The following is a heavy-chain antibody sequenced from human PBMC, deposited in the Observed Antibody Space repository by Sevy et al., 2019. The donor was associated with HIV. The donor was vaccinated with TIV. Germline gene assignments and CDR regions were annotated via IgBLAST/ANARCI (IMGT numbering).Heavy chain of an antibody. D-gene: IGHD7-27*01. CDR2: IYYSGST. CDR3: ARQAVANWGGHFDY. CDR1: GGSISSSSYY. Sequence: SETLSLTCTVSGGSISSSSYYWGWIRQPPGKGLEWIGSIYYSGSTYYNPSLKSRVTISVDTSKNQFSLKLSSVTAADTAVYCCARQAVANWGGHFDYWGQGTLVTVSS. J-gene: IGHJ4*02. V-gene: IGHV4-39*01.